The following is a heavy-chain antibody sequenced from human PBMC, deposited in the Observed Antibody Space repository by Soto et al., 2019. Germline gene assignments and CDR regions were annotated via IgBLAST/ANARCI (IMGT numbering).Heavy chain of an antibody. CDR2: IYWDGDK. D-gene: IGHD2-21*02. V-gene: IGHV2-5*02. CDR1: GFSLNTGGLG. J-gene: IGHJ6*02. CDR3: AHSRCGGDCLRSSSSHYYYGMDV. Sequence: QITLKESGPTLVKPTQSLTLTCTFSGFSLNTGGLGVGWIRQPPGKALEWLALIYWDGDKRYSPSLKSRLSITKDTSNNHVVLTMTNMDPVHTATYYCAHSRCGGDCLRSSSSHYYYGMDVWGQGTTVTVSS.